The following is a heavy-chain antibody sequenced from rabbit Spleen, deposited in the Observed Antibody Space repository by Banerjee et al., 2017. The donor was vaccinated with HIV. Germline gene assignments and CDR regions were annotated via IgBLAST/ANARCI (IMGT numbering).Heavy chain of an antibody. Sequence: EKLEEPGGDLVKPGASLTLTCTASGFSFSDNYVMCWVRQAPGKGLEWIACISAGTSGSTYYASWAKGRFTISKTSSTTVTLQMTSLTAADTAAYFCARDGYSRGWGIILYYFNLWGPGTLVTVS. V-gene: IGHV1S45*01. CDR2: ISAGTSGST. CDR1: GFSFSDNYV. CDR3: ARDGYSRGWGIILYYFNL. D-gene: IGHD4-1*01. J-gene: IGHJ4*01.